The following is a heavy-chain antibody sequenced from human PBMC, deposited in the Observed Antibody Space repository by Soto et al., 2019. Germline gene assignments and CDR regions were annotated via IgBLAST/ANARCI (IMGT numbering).Heavy chain of an antibody. Sequence: GGSLRLSCAASGFTFSSYGMHWVRQAPGKGLEWVAVIWYDGSNKYYADSVKGRFTISRDNSKNTLYLQMNSLRAEDTAVYYCARKSGAALNDDFDYWGQGTLVTVSS. D-gene: IGHD1-1*01. V-gene: IGHV3-33*01. CDR3: ARKSGAALNDDFDY. CDR1: GFTFSSYG. CDR2: IWYDGSNK. J-gene: IGHJ4*02.